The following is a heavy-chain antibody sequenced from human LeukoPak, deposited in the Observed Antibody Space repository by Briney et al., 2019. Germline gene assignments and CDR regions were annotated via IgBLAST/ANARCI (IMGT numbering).Heavy chain of an antibody. J-gene: IGHJ6*03. D-gene: IGHD6-6*01. CDR2: IRGSGGST. Sequence: PGGSLRLSCAASGFTFSSYAMSWVRQAPGKGLEWFSAIRGSGGSTYYADSVKGRFTISRDNSKNTLYLQMNSLRAEDTAVCYCVKDLQLLNYYYYMDVWGKGTTVTVSS. V-gene: IGHV3-23*01. CDR3: VKDLQLLNYYYYMDV. CDR1: GFTFSSYA.